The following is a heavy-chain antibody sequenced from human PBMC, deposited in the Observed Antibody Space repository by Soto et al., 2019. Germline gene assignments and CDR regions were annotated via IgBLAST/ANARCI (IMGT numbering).Heavy chain of an antibody. D-gene: IGHD3-22*01. CDR2: IKQDGSEK. CDR1: GFTFSSYW. J-gene: IGHJ4*02. CDR3: ARPLYYYDSSGYSVYDY. Sequence: PGGSLRLSCAAAGFTFSSYWMSWVRQAPGKGLEWVANIKQDGSEKYYVGSAKGRFTISRDNAKNSLYLQMNSLRAEDTAVYYCARPLYYYDSSGYSVYDYWGQGTLVTVSS. V-gene: IGHV3-7*05.